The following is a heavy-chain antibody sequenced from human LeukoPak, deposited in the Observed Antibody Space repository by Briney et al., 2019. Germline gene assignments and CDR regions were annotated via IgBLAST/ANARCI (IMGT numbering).Heavy chain of an antibody. Sequence: GASVKVSCKASGGTFISYAISWVRQAPGQGLEWMGGIIPIFGTANYAQKFQGRVTITADKSTSTAYMELSSLRAEDTAVYYCARGSEYSYGFTGRERTKSRLDYWGQGTLVTVSS. J-gene: IGHJ4*02. V-gene: IGHV1-69*06. D-gene: IGHD5-18*01. CDR2: IIPIFGTA. CDR3: ARGSEYSYGFTGRERTKSRLDY. CDR1: GGTFISYA.